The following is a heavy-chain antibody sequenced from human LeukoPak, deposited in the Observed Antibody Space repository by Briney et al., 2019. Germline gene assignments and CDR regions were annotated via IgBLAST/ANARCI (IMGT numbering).Heavy chain of an antibody. CDR2: ISSVGSTI. CDR1: GFSFSSYE. CDR3: ARTSGWYLDY. Sequence: GGSLRPSCAASGFSFSSYEMNWVRQAPGKGMGWVSYISSVGSTIYYVDSVKGRFTISRDNAKNSLYLQMNSLRAEDTAVYYCARTSGWYLDYWGQGTLVTVSS. J-gene: IGHJ4*02. V-gene: IGHV3-48*03. D-gene: IGHD6-19*01.